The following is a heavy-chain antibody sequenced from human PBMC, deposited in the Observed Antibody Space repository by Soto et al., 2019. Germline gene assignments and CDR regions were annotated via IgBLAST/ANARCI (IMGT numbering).Heavy chain of an antibody. CDR1: GFTFSSYW. Sequence: EVQLVESGGGLVQPGGSLRLSCVDSGFTFSSYWISWVRQATVKGLEWVGNIKQDGSEENYADSVKGRFTISRDNAKNSMYLQMNSLRFEDTAVYYCARIAASGRGWDVWGQGTTVVVSS. D-gene: IGHD6-13*01. CDR3: ARIAASGRGWDV. CDR2: IKQDGSEE. V-gene: IGHV3-7*01. J-gene: IGHJ6*02.